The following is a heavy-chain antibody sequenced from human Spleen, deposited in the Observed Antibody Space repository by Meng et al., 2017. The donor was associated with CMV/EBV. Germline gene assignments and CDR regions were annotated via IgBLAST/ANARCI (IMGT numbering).Heavy chain of an antibody. CDR1: GGSISSSRYY. CDR3: ARGVIGYCSSTSCSEGWFDP. Sequence: SETLSLTCTVSGGSISSSRYYWGWIRQPPGKGLEWIGSIYYSGNSFYSPSLKSRVTMSLDTSKNQFSLKLSSVTAADTAVYYCARGVIGYCSSTSCSEGWFDPWGQGTLVTVSS. V-gene: IGHV4-39*07. D-gene: IGHD2-2*01. CDR2: IYYSGNS. J-gene: IGHJ5*02.